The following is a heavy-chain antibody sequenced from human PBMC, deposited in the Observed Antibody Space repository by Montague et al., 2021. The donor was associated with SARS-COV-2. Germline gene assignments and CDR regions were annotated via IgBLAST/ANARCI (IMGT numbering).Heavy chain of an antibody. CDR1: VGSFSGYY. V-gene: IGHV4-34*01. CDR2: IYHSGST. Sequence: SETLSLTCAVYVGSFSGYYWSWIRQPPGKGLEWIGEIYHSGSTNYNPSLRSRITISVDTSKNQFSLKLSSVTAADTAVYYCARVGDAYNAPPGYWGQGTLVTVSS. CDR3: ARVGDAYNAPPGY. D-gene: IGHD5-24*01. J-gene: IGHJ4*02.